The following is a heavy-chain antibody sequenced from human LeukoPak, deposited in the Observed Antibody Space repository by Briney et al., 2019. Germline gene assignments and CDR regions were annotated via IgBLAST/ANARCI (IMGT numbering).Heavy chain of an antibody. CDR3: AREGIYGDLDY. Sequence: PGGSLRLSCAVSGFTFSSYAMHWVRQAPGKGLEWVAVISYDGSNKYYADSVKGRFTISRDNSKNTLYLQMNSLRAEDTAVYYCAREGIYGDLDYWGQGTLVTVSS. CDR1: GFTFSSYA. D-gene: IGHD4-17*01. J-gene: IGHJ4*02. V-gene: IGHV3-30*04. CDR2: ISYDGSNK.